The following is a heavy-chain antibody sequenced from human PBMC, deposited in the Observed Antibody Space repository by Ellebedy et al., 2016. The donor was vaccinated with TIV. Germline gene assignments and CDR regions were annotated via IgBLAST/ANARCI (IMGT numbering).Heavy chain of an antibody. Sequence: ASVKVSCKAFGYTLTKYYVHWVRQAPGQGPEWVGIIDPGGGSTTYAQKFQGRVTMTSDTSTSTVYMELSSLRSEDTAIYYCARKYYFDYWGQGTLVTVSS. V-gene: IGHV1-46*01. CDR2: IDPGGGST. CDR1: GYTLTKYY. J-gene: IGHJ4*02. CDR3: ARKYYFDY.